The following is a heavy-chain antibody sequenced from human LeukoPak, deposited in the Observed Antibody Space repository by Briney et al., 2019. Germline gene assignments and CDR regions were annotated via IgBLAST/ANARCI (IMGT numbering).Heavy chain of an antibody. Sequence: GGSLRLSCAASGFTFSNYWMHWVRQAPGKGLVWVSRINSDGSSTSYADSVKGRFTISRDTAKNTLYLQMNSLRDEDAAVYFCARGGSRPLDYWGQGTLVTVPS. D-gene: IGHD3-10*01. CDR2: INSDGSST. V-gene: IGHV3-74*01. CDR3: ARGGSRPLDY. J-gene: IGHJ4*02. CDR1: GFTFSNYW.